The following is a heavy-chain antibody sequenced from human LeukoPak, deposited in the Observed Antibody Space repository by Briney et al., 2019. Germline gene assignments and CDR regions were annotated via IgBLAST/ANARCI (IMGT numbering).Heavy chain of an antibody. CDR3: ARGRARYCSSTSCYRYYYYMDV. Sequence: PSETLSLTRAVYGGSFSGYYWSWIRQPPGKGLEWIGEINHSGSTNYNPSLKSRVTISVDTSKNQFSLKLSSVTAADTAVYYCARGRARYCSSTSCYRYYYYMDVWGKGTTVTVSS. CDR2: INHSGST. CDR1: GGSFSGYY. D-gene: IGHD2-2*02. V-gene: IGHV4-34*01. J-gene: IGHJ6*03.